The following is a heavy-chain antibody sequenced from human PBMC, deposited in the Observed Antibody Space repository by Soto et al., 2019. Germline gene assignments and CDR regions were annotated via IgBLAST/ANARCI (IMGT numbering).Heavy chain of an antibody. V-gene: IGHV1-18*03. CDR2: ISAYNGNT. CDR3: AREGMYYYDSSGYYSDAFDI. Sequence: ASVKVSCKASGYTFTSYGISWVRQAPGQGLEWMGWISAYNGNTNYAQKLQGRVTMTTDTSTSTAYMELRSLRSDDMAVYYCAREGMYYYDSSGYYSDAFDIWGQGTMVTVSS. D-gene: IGHD3-22*01. J-gene: IGHJ3*02. CDR1: GYTFTSYG.